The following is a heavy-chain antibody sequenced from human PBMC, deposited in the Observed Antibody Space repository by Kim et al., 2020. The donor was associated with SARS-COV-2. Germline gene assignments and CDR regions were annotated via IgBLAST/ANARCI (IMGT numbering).Heavy chain of an antibody. V-gene: IGHV4-34*01. J-gene: IGHJ6*02. CDR1: GGSFSGYY. Sequence: SETLSLTCAVYGGSFSGYYWSWIRQPPGKGLEWIGEINHSGSTNYNPSLKSRVTISVDTSKNQFSLKLSSVTAADTAVYYCARGGGYNLTYYYYYYGMDVWGQGTTVTVPS. CDR2: INHSGST. D-gene: IGHD5-12*01. CDR3: ARGGGYNLTYYYYYYGMDV.